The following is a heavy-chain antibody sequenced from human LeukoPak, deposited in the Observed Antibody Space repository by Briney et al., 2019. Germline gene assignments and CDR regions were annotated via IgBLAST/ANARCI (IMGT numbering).Heavy chain of an antibody. CDR2: MNPNSGYT. Sequence: ASVKVSCKASGYTFTGYYMHWVRQATGQGLEWMGWMNPNSGYTGYAQKFQARVTMARNTSINTAYMELSSLRSEDTAVYYCARSKTGSLGNWFDLWGQGTLVTVSS. CDR3: ARSKTGSLGNWFDL. CDR1: GYTFTGYY. D-gene: IGHD1-1*01. V-gene: IGHV1-8*02. J-gene: IGHJ5*02.